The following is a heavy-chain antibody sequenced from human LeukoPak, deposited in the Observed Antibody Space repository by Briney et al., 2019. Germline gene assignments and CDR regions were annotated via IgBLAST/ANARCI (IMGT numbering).Heavy chain of an antibody. J-gene: IGHJ4*02. CDR2: ISGSGGST. V-gene: IGHV3-23*01. CDR1: GFTFSSYA. Sequence: QPGASLRLSCAASGFTFSSYAMSWVRQAPGKGLEWVSAISGSGGSTYYADSVKGRFTISRDNSKNTLYLQMNSLRAEDTAVYYCAKGKWIQPWIFDYWGQGTLVTVSS. CDR3: AKGKWIQPWIFDY. D-gene: IGHD5-18*01.